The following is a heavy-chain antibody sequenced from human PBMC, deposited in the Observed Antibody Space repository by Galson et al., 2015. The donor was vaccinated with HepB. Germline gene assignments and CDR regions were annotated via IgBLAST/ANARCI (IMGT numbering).Heavy chain of an antibody. J-gene: IGHJ3*02. Sequence: SLRLSCAASGFTFSSYSMNWVRQAPGKGLEWVSYISSSSSTIYYADSVKGRFTISRDNAKNSLYLQMNSLRDEDTAVYYCARDQWYYYDSSGYYSDAFDIWGQGTMVTVSS. CDR1: GFTFSSYS. CDR3: ARDQWYYYDSSGYYSDAFDI. V-gene: IGHV3-48*02. D-gene: IGHD3-22*01. CDR2: ISSSSSTI.